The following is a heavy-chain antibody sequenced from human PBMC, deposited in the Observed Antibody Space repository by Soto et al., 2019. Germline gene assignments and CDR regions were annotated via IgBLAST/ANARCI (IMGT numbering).Heavy chain of an antibody. V-gene: IGHV3-30-3*01. CDR2: ISYDGSNK. D-gene: IGHD3-22*01. Sequence: GGSLRLSCAASGFTFSSYAMHWVRQAPGKGLEWVAVISYDGSNKYYADSVKGRFTISRDNSKNTLYLQMNSLRAEDTAVYYCARLSRDWDYDSSGYYDRSLDYWGQGTLVTV. CDR3: ARLSRDWDYDSSGYYDRSLDY. CDR1: GFTFSSYA. J-gene: IGHJ4*02.